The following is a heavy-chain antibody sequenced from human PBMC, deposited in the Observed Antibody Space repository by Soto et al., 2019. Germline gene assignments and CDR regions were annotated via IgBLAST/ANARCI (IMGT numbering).Heavy chain of an antibody. CDR3: AHSVLRYFDWSLDY. CDR1: GFSLSTSGVG. Sequence: QITLKESGPTLVKPTQTLTLTCTFSGFSLSTSGVGVGWIRQPPGKALEWLALIYWDDDKRYSPSLKSRLTITTDTSKNQAVLTMTNMDPVDTATYYCAHSVLRYFDWSLDYWGQGTLVTVSS. V-gene: IGHV2-5*02. CDR2: IYWDDDK. D-gene: IGHD3-9*01. J-gene: IGHJ4*02.